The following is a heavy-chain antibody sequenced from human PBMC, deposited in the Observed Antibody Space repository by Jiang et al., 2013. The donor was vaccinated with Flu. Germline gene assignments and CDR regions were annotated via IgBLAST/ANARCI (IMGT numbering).Heavy chain of an antibody. CDR2: IIPILGIA. Sequence: AEVKKPGSSVKVSCEASAGTFFNYTISWVRQAPGQGLEWMGRIIPILGIANYAQKFQGRVTITADKSTYTAYMELSGLRSEDTAVYYCARPKYCSGGSCYGQWGQGTLVTVSS. J-gene: IGHJ4*02. D-gene: IGHD2-15*01. CDR3: ARPKYCSGGSCYGQ. V-gene: IGHV1-69*02. CDR1: AGTFFNYT.